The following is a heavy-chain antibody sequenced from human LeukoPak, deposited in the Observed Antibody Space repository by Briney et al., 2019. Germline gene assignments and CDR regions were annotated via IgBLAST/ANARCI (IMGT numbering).Heavy chain of an antibody. Sequence: SETLSLTCTVSGGSISSSSYYWGWIRQPPGKGLEWIGYIYYSGSTNYNPSLKSRVTISVDTSKNQFSLKLSSVTAADTAVYYCARSPFDDSSGLDYWGQGALVTVSS. CDR1: GGSISSSSYY. CDR3: ARSPFDDSSGLDY. V-gene: IGHV4-61*05. J-gene: IGHJ4*02. CDR2: IYYSGST. D-gene: IGHD3-22*01.